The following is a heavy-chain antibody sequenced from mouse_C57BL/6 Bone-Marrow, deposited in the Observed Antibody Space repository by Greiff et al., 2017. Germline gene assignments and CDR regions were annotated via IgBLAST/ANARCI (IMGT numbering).Heavy chain of an antibody. D-gene: IGHD1-1*01. J-gene: IGHJ1*03. V-gene: IGHV1-19*01. CDR3: ARITTEVTDWYFDV. Sequence: VQLQQSGPVLVKPGASVKMSCKASGYTFTDYYMNWVKQSHGKSLEWIGVINPYNGGTSYNQKFKGTATLTVDKSSRPAYMELNSLTSEDSAVYDCARITTEVTDWYFDVWGTGTTVTVSS. CDR1: GYTFTDYY. CDR2: INPYNGGT.